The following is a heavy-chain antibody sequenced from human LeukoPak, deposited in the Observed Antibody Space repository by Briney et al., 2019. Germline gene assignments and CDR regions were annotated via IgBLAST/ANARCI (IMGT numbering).Heavy chain of an antibody. D-gene: IGHD3-9*01. CDR2: IGGRDGGT. Sequence: GGSLRLSCAASGFIFSNYAMSWVRQAPGKGLEWVSAIGGRDGGTYYADSVKGRFTVSRDDPKNMLYLQMNTLRVEDTAVYYCAKWGDYDILTGYYDSGYWGHGTLVTVSS. CDR3: AKWGDYDILTGYYDSGY. V-gene: IGHV3-23*01. CDR1: GFIFSNYA. J-gene: IGHJ4*01.